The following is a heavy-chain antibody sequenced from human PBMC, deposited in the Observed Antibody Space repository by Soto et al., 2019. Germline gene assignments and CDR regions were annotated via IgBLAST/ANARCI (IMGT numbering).Heavy chain of an antibody. J-gene: IGHJ4*02. D-gene: IGHD3-22*01. CDR3: ARDPIDYYDSSGFDS. CDR2: ISAYNGNT. Sequence: ASVKVSCKASGYTFTSYGISWVRQAPGQGLEWMGWISAYNGNTNYAQKLQGRVTMTTDTSTSTAYMELRSLRSDDTAVYYCARDPIDYYDSSGFDSWGQGTLVTVSS. V-gene: IGHV1-18*04. CDR1: GYTFTSYG.